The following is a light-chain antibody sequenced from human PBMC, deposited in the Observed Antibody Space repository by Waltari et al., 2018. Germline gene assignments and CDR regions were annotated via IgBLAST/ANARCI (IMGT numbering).Light chain of an antibody. CDR3: QQRSNWPPFT. Sequence: EVVLTQSPATLSLSPGERDTLSRRASQSVSTYLAWYQQRPGQTPTLLISDAANRAAGIAARFSGSGSGTDFTLTISSLEPEDFAVYYCQQRSNWPPFTFGGGTKVEIK. CDR1: QSVSTY. V-gene: IGKV3-11*01. J-gene: IGKJ4*01. CDR2: DAA.